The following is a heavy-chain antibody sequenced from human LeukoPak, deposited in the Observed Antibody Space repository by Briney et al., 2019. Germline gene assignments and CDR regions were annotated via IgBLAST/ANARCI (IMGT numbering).Heavy chain of an antibody. CDR3: ATLVVVVAATRGYYVDY. J-gene: IGHJ4*02. D-gene: IGHD2-15*01. CDR2: IYHSGST. Sequence: PSETLSLTCAVSGGSISSSNWWSWVRQPPGKGLEWIGEIYHSGSTNYNPSLKSRVTISVDKSKNQFSLKLCSVTAADTAVYYCATLVVVVAATRGYYVDYWGQGTLVTVSS. V-gene: IGHV4-4*02. CDR1: GGSISSSNW.